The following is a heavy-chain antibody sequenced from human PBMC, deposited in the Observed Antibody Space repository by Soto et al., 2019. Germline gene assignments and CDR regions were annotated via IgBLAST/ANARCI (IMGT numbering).Heavy chain of an antibody. CDR2: IYWDDDK. V-gene: IGHV2-5*02. D-gene: IGHD6-19*01. CDR1: GFSLTTDAVG. CDR3: AHVYWAAAGTRYYFDY. Sequence: QITLKESGPTLVKPTQTLTLTCTFSGFSLTTDAVGVGWIRQPPGKALEWLALIYWDDDKRYSPSLKSRLTIXXDXPSXQVVLTLTNMDPADTATYYCAHVYWAAAGTRYYFDYWGQGTLVTVSS. J-gene: IGHJ4*02.